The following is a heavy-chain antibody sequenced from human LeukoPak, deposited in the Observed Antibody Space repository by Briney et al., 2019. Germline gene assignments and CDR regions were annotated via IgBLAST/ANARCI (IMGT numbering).Heavy chain of an antibody. V-gene: IGHV3-21*01. CDR2: ISSSSSYI. Sequence: GGSLRLSCAVSGFTFSSYAMSWVRQAPGKGLEWVSSISSSSSYIYYADSVKGRFTISRDNAKNSLYLQMNSLRAEDTAVYYCAREVVVTASDWFDPWGQGTLVTVSS. CDR3: AREVVVTASDWFDP. CDR1: GFTFSSYA. D-gene: IGHD2-21*02. J-gene: IGHJ5*02.